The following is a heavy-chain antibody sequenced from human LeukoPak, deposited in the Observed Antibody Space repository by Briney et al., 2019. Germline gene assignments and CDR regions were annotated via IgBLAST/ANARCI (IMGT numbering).Heavy chain of an antibody. CDR3: AKDLGVGAYLLFDYITSGLDS. V-gene: IGHV3-30*18. J-gene: IGHJ4*02. D-gene: IGHD2/OR15-2a*01. Sequence: GGSLRLSCAASGFSFSSYGMRWVRQAPGKGLEWVAVISYDGSNEYFADSVEGRFTVSRDNSKNTLYLQMNSLRPEDTAVYYCAKDLGVGAYLLFDYITSGLDSWGQGTLVTVSS. CDR1: GFSFSSYG. CDR2: ISYDGSNE.